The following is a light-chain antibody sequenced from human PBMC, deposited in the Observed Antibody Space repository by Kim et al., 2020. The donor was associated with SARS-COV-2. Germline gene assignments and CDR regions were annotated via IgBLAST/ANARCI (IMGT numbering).Light chain of an antibody. Sequence: QSVVTQPASVSGSPGQSITISCAGSNSDVGSSVYVSWYQHRPGRVPKLVIYAVTKRPLGVSNRFSGSKSGRTASLTISGLQAEDGADYYCASYITRRGFVFGSGTKVTVL. V-gene: IGLV2-14*01. CDR3: ASYITRRGFV. CDR2: AVT. J-gene: IGLJ6*01. CDR1: NSDVGSSVY.